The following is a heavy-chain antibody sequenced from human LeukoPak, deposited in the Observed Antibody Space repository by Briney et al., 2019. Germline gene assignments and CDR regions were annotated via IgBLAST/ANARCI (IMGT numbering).Heavy chain of an antibody. CDR3: AKDGVVVVPAALDY. D-gene: IGHD2-2*01. V-gene: IGHV3-30*02. CDR2: IRYDGSNK. J-gene: IGHJ4*02. Sequence: GGSLRLSCAASGFTFSSYGMHWVRQAPGKGLEWVAFIRYDGSNKYYADSVKGRFTISRDNSKNTLYLQMNSLRAEDTAVYYCAKDGVVVVPAALDYWGQGTLVTVSS. CDR1: GFTFSSYG.